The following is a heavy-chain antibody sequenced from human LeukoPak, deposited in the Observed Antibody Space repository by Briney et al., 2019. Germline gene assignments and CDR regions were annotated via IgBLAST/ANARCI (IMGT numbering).Heavy chain of an antibody. D-gene: IGHD3-22*01. CDR1: SGSISNYY. V-gene: IGHV4-59*01. CDR2: IYYSGST. CDR3: AREGYYDSSGYYYNWFDP. J-gene: IGHJ5*02. Sequence: SETLSLTCSVSSGSISNYYWSWIRQPPGKGLEWIGSIYYSGSTYYNPSLKSRVTISVDMSKNQFSLKLSSVTAADTALYYCAREGYYDSSGYYYNWFDPWGQGTLVTVSS.